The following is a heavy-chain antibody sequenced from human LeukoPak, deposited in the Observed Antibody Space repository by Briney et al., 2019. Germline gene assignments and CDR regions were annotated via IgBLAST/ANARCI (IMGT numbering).Heavy chain of an antibody. D-gene: IGHD1-26*01. CDR1: GGSISSYY. V-gene: IGHV4-59*08. Sequence: SETLSLTCTVSGGSISSYYWSWIRQPPGKGLEWIGYIYYSGSTNYNPSLKSRVTISVDTSKNQFSLKLSSVTAADTAVYYCARGEVVGATMGVDYWGQGTLVTVSP. J-gene: IGHJ4*02. CDR3: ARGEVVGATMGVDY. CDR2: IYYSGST.